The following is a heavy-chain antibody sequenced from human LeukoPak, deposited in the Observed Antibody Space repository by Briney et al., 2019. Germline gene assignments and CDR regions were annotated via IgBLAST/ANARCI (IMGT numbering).Heavy chain of an antibody. CDR2: INHSWST. CDR1: GYSISNNFY. V-gene: IGHV4-38-2*02. Sequence: SETLSLTCTVSGYSISNNFYWAWIRQSPGKGLEWIVSINHSWSTYYNPSLKSRVTISVDTSKNQFSLKLSSVTAADTAVYYCARDFYSYYYYYMDVWGKGTTVTISS. J-gene: IGHJ6*03. CDR3: ARDFYSYYYYYMDV. D-gene: IGHD4-11*01.